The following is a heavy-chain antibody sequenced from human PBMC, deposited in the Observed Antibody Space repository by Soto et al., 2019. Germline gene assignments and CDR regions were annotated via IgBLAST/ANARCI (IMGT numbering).Heavy chain of an antibody. D-gene: IGHD6-13*01. CDR1: GLSISSGDL. V-gene: IGHV4-4*02. CDR3: ARDQGSHPGE. CDR2: IHHSGST. Sequence: QVQLQESGPGLVRPSGTVSLTCAVSGLSISSGDLWSWVRQPPGKGLEWIGEIHHSGSTNYNPSLKSRAPMSVVPSKDLFSLTLTSVTAADTAVYYCARDQGSHPGEWGQGTLVSVSS. J-gene: IGHJ4*02.